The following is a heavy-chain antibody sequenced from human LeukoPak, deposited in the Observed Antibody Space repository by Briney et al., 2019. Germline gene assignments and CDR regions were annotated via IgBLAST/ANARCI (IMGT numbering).Heavy chain of an antibody. D-gene: IGHD3-22*01. Sequence: PGGSLRLSCAASGFTFSSYWMTWVRQAPGKGLEWVANIKQDGSEEYNVDCVKGRFTISRDNAKNSLYLQMNSLRAEDTAVYYCARDPYDSRSGSYGAFDIWGQGIMVTVSS. CDR2: IKQDGSEE. V-gene: IGHV3-7*01. CDR3: ARDPYDSRSGSYGAFDI. CDR1: GFTFSSYW. J-gene: IGHJ3*02.